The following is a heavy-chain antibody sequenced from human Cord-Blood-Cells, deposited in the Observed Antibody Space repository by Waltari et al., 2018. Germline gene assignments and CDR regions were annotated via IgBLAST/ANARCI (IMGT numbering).Heavy chain of an antibody. CDR1: GYNFTGYY. D-gene: IGHD5-12*01. CDR2: INPNSGGT. J-gene: IGHJ4*02. V-gene: IGHV1-2*04. Sequence: QVQLVQSGAEVKKPGASVKVSCRASGYNFTGYYMPWVRQATGQGLEWMGWINPNSGGTNYAQKFQGWVTMTRDTSISTAYMGLSRLRSDDTAVYYCARVGKDGYNDYWGQGTLVTVSS. CDR3: ARVGKDGYNDY.